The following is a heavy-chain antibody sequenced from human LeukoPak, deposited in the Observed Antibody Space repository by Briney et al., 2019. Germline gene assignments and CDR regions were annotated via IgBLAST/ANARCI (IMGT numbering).Heavy chain of an antibody. CDR1: GGSISSSNYY. CDR2: IYTSEST. J-gene: IGHJ6*03. V-gene: IGHV4-61*02. CDR3: ARRVGRWFGERAYYYNYMDV. Sequence: SETLSLTCSVSGGSISSSNYYWSWIRQPAGKGLEWIGRIYTSESTNYNPSLKSRVTISVDTSKNQFSLKLSSVTAADTAVYYCARRVGRWFGERAYYYNYMDVWGKGTTVTISS. D-gene: IGHD3-10*01.